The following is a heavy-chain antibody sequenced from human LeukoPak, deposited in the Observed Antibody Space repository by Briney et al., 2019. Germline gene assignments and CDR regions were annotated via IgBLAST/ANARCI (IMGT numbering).Heavy chain of an antibody. Sequence: ASVKVSCKASGYIFTGYFMHWVRQAPGQGLEWVGWINPYSGGTNSAQKFQGRVTMARDTSISTVYMELSRLKSDDTAVYYCARASYCGGDCRRQYYYGMDVWGQGTTVTVSS. CDR3: ARASYCGGDCRRQYYYGMDV. J-gene: IGHJ6*02. CDR1: GYIFTGYF. CDR2: INPYSGGT. D-gene: IGHD2-21*01. V-gene: IGHV1-2*02.